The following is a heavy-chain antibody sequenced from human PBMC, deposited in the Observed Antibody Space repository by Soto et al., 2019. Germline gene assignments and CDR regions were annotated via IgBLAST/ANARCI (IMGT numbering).Heavy chain of an antibody. V-gene: IGHV1-8*02. J-gene: IGHJ5*02. CDR1: GYTFTSYG. CDR2: INPNNGNT. Sequence: ASVKVSCKASGYTFTSYGISWVRQAPGQGLEWMGWINPNNGNTSYAQKFQGRVTMTRNTSISTAYMELSSLRSEDTAVYYCARAHYSSSSRGWFDPWGQGTLVTVSS. CDR3: ARAHYSSSSRGWFDP. D-gene: IGHD6-6*01.